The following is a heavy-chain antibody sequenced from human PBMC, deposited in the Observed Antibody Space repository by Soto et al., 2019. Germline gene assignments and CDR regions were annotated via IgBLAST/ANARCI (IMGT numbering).Heavy chain of an antibody. CDR1: RYTFTSHG. CDR3: ARLLTEGATFREDAFDL. CDR2: ISTFNGKT. D-gene: IGHD1-26*01. Sequence: QVQLVQSGGDVKTPGASVKVSCTTFRYTFTSHGIAWVRQSPGQGLEWMGWISTFNGKTDYAQKFQCRVTMTADTLTSTVHIELRSLRSDATAVYYCARLLTEGATFREDAFDLWGQGTKVTVSS. J-gene: IGHJ3*01. V-gene: IGHV1-18*01.